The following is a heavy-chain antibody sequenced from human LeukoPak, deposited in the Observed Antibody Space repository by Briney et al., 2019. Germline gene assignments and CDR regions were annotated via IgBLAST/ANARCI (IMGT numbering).Heavy chain of an antibody. CDR2: FNASGGIT. CDR3: ARDLGSYEYNY. V-gene: IGHV1-46*01. CDR1: GYTLTNYY. D-gene: IGHD1-26*01. Sequence: GASVKVSCKASGYTLTNYYMHWVRQSPGQGLEWMGVFNASGGITSYAQKFQGRVTMTRDMSTSTVYMELSSLRSEDTAVYYCARDLGSYEYNYWGQGTLVTVSS. J-gene: IGHJ4*02.